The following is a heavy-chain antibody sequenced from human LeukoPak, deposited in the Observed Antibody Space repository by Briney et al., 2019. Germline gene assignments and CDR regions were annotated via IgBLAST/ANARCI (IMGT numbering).Heavy chain of an antibody. CDR1: GYTFTAYY. CDR2: IDPNSGAT. J-gene: IGHJ1*01. Sequence: ASVKVSFKASGYTFTAYYMHWVRQAPGQGLEWMGWIDPNSGATDSAQKFQGRVTMTGDTSISTTYMELSSLRSDDTAVYYCARAYGDNSIDHFQHWGQGTLVTVSS. CDR3: ARAYGDNSIDHFQH. D-gene: IGHD4-23*01. V-gene: IGHV1-2*02.